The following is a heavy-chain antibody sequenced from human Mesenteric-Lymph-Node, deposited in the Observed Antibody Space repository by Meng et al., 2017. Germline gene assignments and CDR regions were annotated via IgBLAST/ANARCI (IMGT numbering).Heavy chain of an antibody. Sequence: VQVLESGGGLVQPGGSLTLSCAASGFTFSSFSMTWVRQPRGKGLEWVSAVSPSSDATYYADSVKGRFTISRDNAKNMVYLQMNGLRAEDTAVYHCVKDRELVYWGQGTLVTVSS. J-gene: IGHJ4*02. D-gene: IGHD1-1*01. CDR1: GFTFSSFS. CDR2: VSPSSDAT. V-gene: IGHV3-23*01. CDR3: VKDRELVY.